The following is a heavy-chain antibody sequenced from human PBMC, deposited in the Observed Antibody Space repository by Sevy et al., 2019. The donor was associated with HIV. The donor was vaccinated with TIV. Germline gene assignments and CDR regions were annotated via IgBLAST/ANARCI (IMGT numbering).Heavy chain of an antibody. D-gene: IGHD3-22*01. CDR2: VYYSGRA. CDR3: ARPGDSRALRGGYQYAIGV. J-gene: IGHJ6*02. V-gene: IGHV4-39*01. CDR1: GDSNSRGTDY. Sequence: SETLSLTCTVSGDSNSRGTDYWAWFRQPPGKGLEWIGTVYYSGRAHYNWSLKSRVTISVDSSKIQFSLEVTSVTAADTAVYYCARPGDSRALRGGYQYAIGVWGQGTTVTVSS.